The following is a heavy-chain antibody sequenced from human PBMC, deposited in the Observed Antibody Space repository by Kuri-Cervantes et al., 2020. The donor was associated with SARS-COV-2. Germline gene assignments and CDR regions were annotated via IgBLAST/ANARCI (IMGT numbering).Heavy chain of an antibody. CDR3: ARVEGYCSSTSCYTGAFDY. CDR2: IYTSGST. V-gene: IGHV4-4*08. Sequence: SETLSLTCTVSGGSISSQYWSWIRQPPGKGLEYIAYIYTSGSTNYNPSFKSRATISADTSKNQFSLKLSSVTAADTAVYYCARVEGYCSSTSCYTGAFDYWGQGTLVTVSS. CDR1: GGSISSQY. J-gene: IGHJ4*02. D-gene: IGHD2-2*02.